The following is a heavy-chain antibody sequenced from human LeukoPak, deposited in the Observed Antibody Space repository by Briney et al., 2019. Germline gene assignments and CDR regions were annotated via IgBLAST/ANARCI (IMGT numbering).Heavy chain of an antibody. CDR2: ISYDGSNK. D-gene: IGHD1-26*01. Sequence: GGSLRLSCAASGFTFSSYGMHWVRQAPGKGLEWVAVISYDGSNKYYADSVKGRFTISRDNSKNTLYLQMNSLRAEDTALYYCAKGPIVGVYYYYGMDVWGQGTTVTVSS. CDR1: GFTFSSYG. CDR3: AKGPIVGVYYYYGMDV. V-gene: IGHV3-30*18. J-gene: IGHJ6*02.